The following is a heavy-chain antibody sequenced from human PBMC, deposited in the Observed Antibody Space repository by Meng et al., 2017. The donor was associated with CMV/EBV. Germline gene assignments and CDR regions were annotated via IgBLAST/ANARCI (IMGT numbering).Heavy chain of an antibody. CDR1: GGSISSGSSC. J-gene: IGHJ4*02. V-gene: IGHV4-61*02. Sequence: SGGSISSGSSCWGWIRQPAGKGLDWIARIYTSGSTNYSPSLKSRVTISVDTSKNQFSLKLSSVTAADTAVYYCAREELANYGSVNDYWGQGTLVTVSS. CDR2: IYTSGST. D-gene: IGHD3-10*01. CDR3: AREELANYGSVNDY.